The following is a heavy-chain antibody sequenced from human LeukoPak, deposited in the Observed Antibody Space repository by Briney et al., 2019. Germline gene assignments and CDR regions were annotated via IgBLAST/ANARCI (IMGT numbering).Heavy chain of an antibody. CDR1: GGSISSSNW. CDR2: IYHSGST. V-gene: IGHV4-4*02. D-gene: IGHD6-19*01. J-gene: IGHJ3*02. Sequence: PSQTLSLTCAVSGGSISSSNWWSWIRQPPGKGLEWIGEIYHSGSTNYNPSLKSRVTISVDKSKNQFSLKLSSVTAADTAVYYCARGGSMGWYAVAFDIWGQGTMVTVSS. CDR3: ARGGSMGWYAVAFDI.